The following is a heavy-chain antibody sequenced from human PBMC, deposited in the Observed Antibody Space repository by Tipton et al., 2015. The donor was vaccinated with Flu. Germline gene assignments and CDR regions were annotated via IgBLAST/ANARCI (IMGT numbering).Heavy chain of an antibody. CDR1: GYSFTSYW. Sequence: SLRLSCKGSGYSFTSYWIGWVRQMPGKGLEWMGIIYPGDSDTRYSPSFRGQVTISADKSISTAYLQWSSLKASDTAMYYCARDDYVGYYDYVWGSYRHGLNWYFDLWGRGTLVTVSS. CDR2: IYPGDSDT. J-gene: IGHJ2*01. D-gene: IGHD3-16*02. CDR3: ARDDYVGYYDYVWGSYRHGLNWYFDL. V-gene: IGHV5-51*01.